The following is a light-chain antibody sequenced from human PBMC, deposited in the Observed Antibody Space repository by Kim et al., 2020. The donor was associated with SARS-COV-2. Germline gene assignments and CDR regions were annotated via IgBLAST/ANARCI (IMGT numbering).Light chain of an antibody. V-gene: IGKV1-6*01. CDR3: LQDYDYPLT. CDR1: QGIRND. J-gene: IGKJ4*01. CDR2: ATS. Sequence: AIQMTQSPSSLSASVGDRVTITCRASQGIRNDLGWYQQKPGRAPNLLIYATSTLQSGVPSRFSGSGSGTDFTLTISSLQPEYVATYYCLQDYDYPLTFGGGTKVEI.